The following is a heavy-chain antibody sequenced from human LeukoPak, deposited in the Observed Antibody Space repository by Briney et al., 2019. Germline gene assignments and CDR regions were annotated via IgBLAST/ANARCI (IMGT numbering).Heavy chain of an antibody. CDR1: GFTFSSYG. J-gene: IGHJ4*02. Sequence: GRSLRLSCAASGFTFSSYGMHWVRQAPGKGLEWVALISYDGSNKYYADSVKGRFTISRDNSKNTLYPQLNSLRAEDTAVYYCAKGYNWNDGELVLDYWGQGTLVTVSS. CDR2: ISYDGSNK. CDR3: AKGYNWNDGELVLDY. D-gene: IGHD1-1*01. V-gene: IGHV3-30*18.